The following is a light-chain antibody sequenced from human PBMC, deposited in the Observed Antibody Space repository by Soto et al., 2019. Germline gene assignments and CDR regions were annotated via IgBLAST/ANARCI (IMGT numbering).Light chain of an antibody. V-gene: IGLV1-40*01. Sequence: QSVLTQPPSVSWAPGQRVTISCTGSSSNIGAGYDVHWYQQLPGTAPKLLIYGNSNRPSGVPDRFSGSKSGTSASLAITGLQAEDEADYYCQYYDSSLSGYVFGTGTKVTVL. J-gene: IGLJ1*01. CDR1: SSNIGAGYD. CDR2: GNS. CDR3: QYYDSSLSGYV.